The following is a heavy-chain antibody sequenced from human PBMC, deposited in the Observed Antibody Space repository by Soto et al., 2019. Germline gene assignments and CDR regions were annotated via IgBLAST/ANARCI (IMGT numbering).Heavy chain of an antibody. Sequence: QVQLQESGPGLVKPSETLSLTCTVSGGSISSYYWSWIRQPPGKGLEWIGYIYYSGSTNYNPSLKSRVPISVDTSKNQFSLKLSSVTAADTAVYYCARVSIAAAGYYYYYGMDVWGQGTTVTVSS. CDR2: IYYSGST. V-gene: IGHV4-59*01. D-gene: IGHD6-13*01. CDR3: ARVSIAAAGYYYYYGMDV. J-gene: IGHJ6*02. CDR1: GGSISSYY.